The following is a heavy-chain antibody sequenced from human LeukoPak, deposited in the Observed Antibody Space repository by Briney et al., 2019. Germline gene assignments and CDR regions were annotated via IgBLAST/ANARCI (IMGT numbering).Heavy chain of an antibody. CDR1: GGSISSYY. Sequence: SETLSLTCTVSGGSISSYYWSWIRQPAGKGLEWIGRIYTSGSTNYNPSLKSRVTMSVDTSKNQFSLKLSSVTAADAAVYYCARDAYYYDSSGYYYFDYWGQGTLVTVSS. V-gene: IGHV4-4*07. CDR2: IYTSGST. CDR3: ARDAYYYDSSGYYYFDY. D-gene: IGHD3-22*01. J-gene: IGHJ4*02.